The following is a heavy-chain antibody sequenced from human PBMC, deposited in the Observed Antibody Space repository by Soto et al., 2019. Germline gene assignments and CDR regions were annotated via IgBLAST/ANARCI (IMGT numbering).Heavy chain of an antibody. J-gene: IGHJ5*02. CDR3: ARDFLGLDNQFGH. CDR2: LSVSGGTT. D-gene: IGHD1-26*01. V-gene: IGHV3-23*01. Sequence: PGGSLRLSCAASGFAFSDYVMCWVRQAPGKGLEWVSCLSVSGGTTYYADSVKGRFTISRDNSQNTLSLQMRSLRAEDTARYYCARDFLGLDNQFGHWGQGTLVTVSS. CDR1: GFAFSDYV.